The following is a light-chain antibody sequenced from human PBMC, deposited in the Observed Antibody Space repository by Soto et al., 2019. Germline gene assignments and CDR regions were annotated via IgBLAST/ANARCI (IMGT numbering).Light chain of an antibody. CDR1: QSVSSY. CDR3: QQRSYWLT. J-gene: IGKJ4*01. Sequence: EIVLTQSPGTLSLSLGERATRSCRASQSVSSYLAWYQQKPGQAPRLLIYDASNRATGIPARFSGSGSGTDFTLTISSLEPEDFAVYYCQQRSYWLTFGEGTKVDIK. V-gene: IGKV3-11*01. CDR2: DAS.